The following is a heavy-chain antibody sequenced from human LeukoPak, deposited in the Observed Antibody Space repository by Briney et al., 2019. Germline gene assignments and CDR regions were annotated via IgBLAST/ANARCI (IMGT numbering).Heavy chain of an antibody. CDR3: AKGKGTGSYYYFDY. CDR2: ISNSGGTI. CDR1: GFTFSGYT. D-gene: IGHD1-26*01. Sequence: GGSLRLSCAASGFTFSGYTMSWVRQAPGEGLEWVSAISNSGGTIHYADSVKGRFTISRDNSKNTLYLQMNSLTAEDTAVYHCAKGKGTGSYYYFDYWGQGTLVIVSS. V-gene: IGHV3-23*01. J-gene: IGHJ4*02.